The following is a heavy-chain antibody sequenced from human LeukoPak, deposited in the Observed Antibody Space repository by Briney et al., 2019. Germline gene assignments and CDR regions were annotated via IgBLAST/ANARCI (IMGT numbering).Heavy chain of an antibody. CDR3: ARGSSKYYYDSSGYPFDY. V-gene: IGHV1-2*02. D-gene: IGHD3-22*01. J-gene: IGHJ4*02. CDR1: GYTFTGYY. CDR2: IYPNSGGT. Sequence: GASVKVSCKASGYTFTGYYMHWVRQAPGQGLEWMGWIYPNSGGTNYAQKFQGRVTMTRDTSISTAYMELSRLRSDDTAVYYCARGSSKYYYDSSGYPFDYWGQGTLVTVSS.